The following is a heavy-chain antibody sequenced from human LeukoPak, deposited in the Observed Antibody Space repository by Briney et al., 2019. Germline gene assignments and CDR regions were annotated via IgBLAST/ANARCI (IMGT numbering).Heavy chain of an antibody. D-gene: IGHD4-17*01. CDR2: ISGSGGST. CDR3: AKGSTVTIRGLFVDY. CDR1: GFTFSSYA. J-gene: IGHJ4*02. V-gene: IGHV3-23*01. Sequence: GGSLRLSCAASGFTFSSYAMSWVRQAPGKGLEWVSAISGSGGSTYYADSVKGRFTISRDNPKNTLYPQMNSLRAEDTAVYYCAKGSTVTIRGLFVDYWGQGTLVTVSS.